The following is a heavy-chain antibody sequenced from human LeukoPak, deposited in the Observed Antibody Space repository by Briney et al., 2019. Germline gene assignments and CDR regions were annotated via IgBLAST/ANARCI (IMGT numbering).Heavy chain of an antibody. CDR3: ARGRHFDSDGYYSAFYFDS. J-gene: IGHJ4*02. CDR2: IKPDSGGT. CDR1: GYIFIDYY. V-gene: IGHV1-2*02. D-gene: IGHD3-22*01. Sequence: ASMKVSCKASGYIFIDYYVHWVRRAPGQGLEWMGWIKPDSGGTKYAQNFQGRVTMTRDTSTNTAYMDLSRLTSDDTAVYFCARGRHFDSDGYYSAFYFDSWGQGNLLIVSS.